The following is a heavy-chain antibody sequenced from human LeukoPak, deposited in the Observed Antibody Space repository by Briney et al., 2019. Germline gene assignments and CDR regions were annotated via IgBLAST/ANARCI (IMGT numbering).Heavy chain of an antibody. D-gene: IGHD6-13*01. V-gene: IGHV4-34*01. Sequence: PSETLSLTCAVYGGSFSGYYWSWIRQPPGKGLEWIGEINHSGSTNYNPSLKSRVTISVDTSKNQFSLKLSSVTAADTAVYYCARVDSSSAHFVGFDYWGQGTLVTVSS. CDR3: ARVDSSSAHFVGFDY. J-gene: IGHJ4*02. CDR1: GGSFSGYY. CDR2: INHSGST.